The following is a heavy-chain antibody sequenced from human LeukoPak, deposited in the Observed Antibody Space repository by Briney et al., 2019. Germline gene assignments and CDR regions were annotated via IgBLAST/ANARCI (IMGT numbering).Heavy chain of an antibody. V-gene: IGHV3-23*01. Sequence: GGSLRLSCAAPGITFSSYVMSWVRQAPGKGLEWVSGISGSGGRTYYVDAVKGRFTISRDNSKNTLYLQMNSLRAEDTAVYYCVYADYDFWSGYWGGFDYWGQGTLVTISS. J-gene: IGHJ4*02. D-gene: IGHD3-3*01. CDR2: ISGSGGRT. CDR3: VYADYDFWSGYWGGFDY. CDR1: GITFSSYV.